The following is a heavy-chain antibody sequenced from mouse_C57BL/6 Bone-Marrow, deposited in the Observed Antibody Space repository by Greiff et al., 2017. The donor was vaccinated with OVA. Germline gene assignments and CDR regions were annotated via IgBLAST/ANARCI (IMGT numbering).Heavy chain of an antibody. J-gene: IGHJ4*01. Sequence: VHVKQSGPELVKPGASVKISCKASGYSFTGYYMNWVKQSPEKSLEWIGEINPSTGGTTYNQKFKAKATLTVDKSSSTAYMQLKSLTSEDSAVYDCASDYDYAMDYWGQGTSVTVSS. CDR3: ASDYDYAMDY. CDR1: GYSFTGYY. V-gene: IGHV1-42*01. CDR2: INPSTGGT. D-gene: IGHD2-4*01.